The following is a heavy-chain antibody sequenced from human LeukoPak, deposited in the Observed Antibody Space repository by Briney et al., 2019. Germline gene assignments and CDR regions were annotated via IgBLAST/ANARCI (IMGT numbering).Heavy chain of an antibody. CDR3: ARHGHYYDSSGYPRQIDAFDI. CDR1: GYSFTSYW. D-gene: IGHD3-22*01. Sequence: GESLKISCKGSGYSFTSYWIGWVRQMPGKALDWMGIIYPVDSDTRYSPSFQGQVTISADKSISTAYLQWSSLKASDTAMYYCARHGHYYDSSGYPRQIDAFDIWGQGTMVTVSS. V-gene: IGHV5-51*01. J-gene: IGHJ3*02. CDR2: IYPVDSDT.